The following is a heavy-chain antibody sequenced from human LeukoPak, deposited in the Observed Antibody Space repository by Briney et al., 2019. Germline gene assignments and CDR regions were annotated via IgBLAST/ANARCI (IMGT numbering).Heavy chain of an antibody. CDR1: GYTFTSYA. J-gene: IGHJ6*03. V-gene: IGHV1-69*05. CDR3: ARAQSSSYYYYYYMDV. Sequence: SVKVSCKASGYTFTSYAISWVRQAPGQGLEWMGGIIPIFGTANYAQKFQGRVTITTDESTSTAYMELSSLRSEDTAVYYCARAQSSSYYYYYYMDVWGKGTTVTVSS. CDR2: IIPIFGTA.